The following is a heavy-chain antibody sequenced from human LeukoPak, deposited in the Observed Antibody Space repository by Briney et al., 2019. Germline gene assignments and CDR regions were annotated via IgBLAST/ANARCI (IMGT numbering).Heavy chain of an antibody. CDR2: IYPGDPDT. D-gene: IGHD1-14*01. CDR1: GYSFTNYW. J-gene: IGHJ3*02. CDR3: ARHHASITGDDAFDI. Sequence: GESLKISCKGSGYSFTNYWIGWVRQMPGKGLEWMGIIYPGDPDTRYSPSFQGQVTISDDKSISTAYLQWSSLKASDTAMYYCARHHASITGDDAFDIWGQGTMVTVSS. V-gene: IGHV5-51*01.